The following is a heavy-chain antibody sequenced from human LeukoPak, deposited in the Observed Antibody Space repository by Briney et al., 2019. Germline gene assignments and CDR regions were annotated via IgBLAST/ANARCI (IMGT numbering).Heavy chain of an antibody. Sequence: GGSLRLSCAASGFIFNNYALSWVRQAPGKGLEWVSSISGSGDSTYYADSVKGRFTISRDNSNNTLFLQMNSLRAEDTALYFCAQWSRYFDYWGQGTLVTVSS. J-gene: IGHJ4*02. CDR2: ISGSGDST. CDR1: GFIFNNYA. V-gene: IGHV3-23*01. D-gene: IGHD1-26*01. CDR3: AQWSRYFDY.